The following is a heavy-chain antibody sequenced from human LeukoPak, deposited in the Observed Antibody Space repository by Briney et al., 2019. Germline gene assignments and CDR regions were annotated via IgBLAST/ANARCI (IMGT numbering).Heavy chain of an antibody. V-gene: IGHV4-39*01. J-gene: IGHJ5*02. Sequence: SETLSLTCTVSGASISGSSHYFWGWIRQTPGKGLEWIGSIYYSGITYYTPSLKSRLTISVDTSRNQFSLKLSSVTAADTAVYYCARRVRSFGSGSFPAWFDPWGQGTLVTASS. D-gene: IGHD3-10*01. CDR1: GASISGSSHYF. CDR2: IYYSGIT. CDR3: ARRVRSFGSGSFPAWFDP.